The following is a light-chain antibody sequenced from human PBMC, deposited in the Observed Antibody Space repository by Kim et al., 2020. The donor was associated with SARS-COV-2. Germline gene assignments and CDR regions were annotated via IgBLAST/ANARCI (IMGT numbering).Light chain of an antibody. V-gene: IGLV2-14*04. CDR1: SSDIGSYNF. CDR3: SSYTSSNAWV. Sequence: GQSITISCTGTSSDIGSYNFVSWCQQHPGKAPKLMIFDVSKRPSGVSSRFSGSKSANTASLTISGLQAEDEADYYCSSYTSSNAWVFGGGTQLTVL. J-gene: IGLJ3*02. CDR2: DVS.